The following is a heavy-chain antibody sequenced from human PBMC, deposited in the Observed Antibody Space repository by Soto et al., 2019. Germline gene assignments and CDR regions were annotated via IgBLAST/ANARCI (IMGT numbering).Heavy chain of an antibody. D-gene: IGHD5-12*01. CDR3: ARSPTAGDIVATDLADWFAP. V-gene: IGHV4-39*01. Sequence: PSETLSLTCTVSGGSISSSSYYWGWIRQPPGKGLEWIGSIYYSGSTYYNPSLKSRVTISVDTSKNQFSLKLSSVTAADTAVYYCARSPTAGDIVATDLADWFAPWGQGTLVTVSS. J-gene: IGHJ5*02. CDR1: GGSISSSSYY. CDR2: IYYSGST.